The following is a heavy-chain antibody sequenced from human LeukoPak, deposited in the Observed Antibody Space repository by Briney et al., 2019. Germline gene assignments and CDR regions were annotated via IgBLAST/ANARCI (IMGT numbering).Heavy chain of an antibody. J-gene: IGHJ4*02. CDR1: GFTFSPYA. V-gene: IGHV3-21*01. CDR3: ARESEESFDY. Sequence: GSLRHSCAASGFTFSPYAMNWVRQAPGKGLEWVSSIGGSGSSIYYADSVKGRFTISRDNAKNSLYLQMNSLRAEDTAVYYCARESEESFDYWGQGTLVTVSS. CDR2: IGGSGSSI.